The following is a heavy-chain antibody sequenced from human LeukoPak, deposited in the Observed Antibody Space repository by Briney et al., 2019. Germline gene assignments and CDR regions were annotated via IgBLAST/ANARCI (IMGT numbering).Heavy chain of an antibody. D-gene: IGHD2-8*01. J-gene: IGHJ2*01. V-gene: IGHV3-74*01. Sequence: GGSLRLSCPAYGFTFSNYWMNWVRHAPGKGLVWVSRINGDGRRTSYADSVKGRFTISRDNAKNTMFLQVNSLSADDTAVYYCTRDPGVRAHDCYFDLWGRGTLVTVS. CDR2: INGDGRRT. CDR1: GFTFSNYW. CDR3: TRDPGVRAHDCYFDL.